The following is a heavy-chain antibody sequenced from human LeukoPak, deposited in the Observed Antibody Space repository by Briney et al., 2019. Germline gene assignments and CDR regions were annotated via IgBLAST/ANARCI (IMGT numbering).Heavy chain of an antibody. Sequence: ASVKVSCKASGYTFTGYYMHWVRQAPGQGLEWMGWINPNSGGTNYAQKFRGRVTMTRDTSISTAYMELSRLRSDDTAVYYCAREGGNYYGSGSRSHCIDYWGQGTLVTVSS. V-gene: IGHV1-2*02. J-gene: IGHJ4*02. CDR2: INPNSGGT. CDR1: GYTFTGYY. CDR3: AREGGNYYGSGSRSHCIDY. D-gene: IGHD3-10*01.